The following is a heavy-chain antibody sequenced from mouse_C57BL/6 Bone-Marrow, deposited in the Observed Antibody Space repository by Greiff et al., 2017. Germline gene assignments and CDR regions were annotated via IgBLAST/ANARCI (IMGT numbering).Heavy chain of an antibody. CDR1: GFTFSSYG. CDR2: ISSGGSYT. D-gene: IGHD2-5*01. CDR3: ARHQTYYSNHYYAMDY. J-gene: IGHJ4*01. Sequence: EVQLVESGGDLVKPGGSLKLSCAASGFTFSSYGMSWVRQTPDKRLEWVATISSGGSYTYYPDSVKGRFTISRDNAKNTLYLQMSSLKSEDTAMYYCARHQTYYSNHYYAMDYWGQGTSVTVSS. V-gene: IGHV5-6*01.